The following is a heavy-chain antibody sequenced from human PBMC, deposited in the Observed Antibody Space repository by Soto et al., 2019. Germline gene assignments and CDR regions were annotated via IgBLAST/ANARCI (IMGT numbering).Heavy chain of an antibody. CDR2: IYHSGNT. V-gene: IGHV4-59*01. CDR3: ARDQGIGSSGPFDY. Sequence: SETLSLTCTVSGDSISDYYWSWIRQAPGKGLEWIGFIYHSGNTNYKSSLKGRVTMSMDTSKSQFFLKLTSVTAADTAVYYCARDQGIGSSGPFDYWGQGALVTSPQ. J-gene: IGHJ4*02. CDR1: GDSISDYY. D-gene: IGHD6-13*01.